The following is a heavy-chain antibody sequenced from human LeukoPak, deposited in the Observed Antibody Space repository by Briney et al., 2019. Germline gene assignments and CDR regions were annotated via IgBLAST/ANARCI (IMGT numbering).Heavy chain of an antibody. J-gene: IGHJ4*02. D-gene: IGHD5-18*01. CDR3: ARARRGYSYGHFDY. CDR1: GYTFTSYD. Sequence: ASVKVSCKASGYTFTSYDINWVRQATGQGLEWMGWMNPNSGNTGYAQKFQGRVTMIRNTSISTAYMELSSLRSEDTAVYYCARARRGYSYGHFDYWGQGTLVTVSS. CDR2: MNPNSGNT. V-gene: IGHV1-8*01.